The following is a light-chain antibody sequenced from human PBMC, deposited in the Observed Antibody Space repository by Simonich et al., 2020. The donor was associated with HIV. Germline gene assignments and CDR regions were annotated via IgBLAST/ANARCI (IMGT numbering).Light chain of an antibody. V-gene: IGKV3-15*01. CDR3: QQYNNWPSPFT. CDR1: QSISNN. Sequence: EIVMTQFPATLSVSPGERATLSCRASQSISNNLAGYQQKPGQAPRLLTNGASTRATGIPARFSGSGSGTEFTLTISSMQSEDFAVYYCQQYNNWPSPFTFGPGTKVDIK. J-gene: IGKJ3*01. CDR2: GAS.